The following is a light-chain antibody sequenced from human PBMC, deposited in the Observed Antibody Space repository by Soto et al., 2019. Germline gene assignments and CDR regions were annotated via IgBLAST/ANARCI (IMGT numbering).Light chain of an antibody. CDR2: GAS. CDR3: QQYGGSPST. V-gene: IGKV3-20*01. CDR1: QSVTTR. Sequence: EIVLKQSPDTLSLSPGGRATLSCRASQSVTTRLAWYQQKPGQAPRLLISGASIRASGVPVRITGSGSGTAFPLTITKLEPEDFALYCCQQYGGSPSTFGLGTRL. J-gene: IGKJ5*01.